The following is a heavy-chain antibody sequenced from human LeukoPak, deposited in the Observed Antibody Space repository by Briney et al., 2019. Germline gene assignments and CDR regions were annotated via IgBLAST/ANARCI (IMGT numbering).Heavy chain of an antibody. D-gene: IGHD1-20*01. CDR2: IYYSGST. V-gene: IGHV4-59*01. CDR3: ARDLGITGTDYYYYMDV. Sequence: SETLSLTCTVSGGSISSYYWSWIRQPPGKGLEWIGYIYYSGSTNYNPSLKGRVTISVDTSKNQFSLKLSSVTAADTAVYYCARDLGITGTDYYYYMDVWGKGTTVTVSS. CDR1: GGSISSYY. J-gene: IGHJ6*03.